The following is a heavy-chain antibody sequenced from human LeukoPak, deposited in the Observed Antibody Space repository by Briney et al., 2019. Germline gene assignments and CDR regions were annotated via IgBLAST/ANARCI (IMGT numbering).Heavy chain of an antibody. CDR2: IYYSGST. V-gene: IGHV4-39*02. CDR1: GGSISSSSYY. D-gene: IGHD3-22*01. J-gene: IGHJ4*02. CDR3: ARGAHYYDSSGSFDY. Sequence: SETLSLTCTVSGGSISSSSYYWGWIRQPPGKGLEWIGSIYYSGSTYYNPSLKSRVTISVDTSKNHFSLKLSSVTAADTAVYYCARGAHYYDSSGSFDYRGQGTLVTVSS.